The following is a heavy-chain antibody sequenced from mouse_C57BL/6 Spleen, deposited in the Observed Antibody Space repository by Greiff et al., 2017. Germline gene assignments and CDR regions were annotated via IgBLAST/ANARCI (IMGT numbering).Heavy chain of an antibody. CDR1: GYTFTDYY. J-gene: IGHJ3*01. CDR2: INPNNGGT. D-gene: IGHD2-5*01. V-gene: IGHV1-26*01. Sequence: VQLQQSGPELVKPGASVKISCKASGYTFTDYYMNWVKQSHGKSLEWIGDINPNNGGTSYNQKFKGKATLTVDKSSSTSYMELRSLTSEDSAVYYCARYSNYFFAYWGQGTLVTVSA. CDR3: ARYSNYFFAY.